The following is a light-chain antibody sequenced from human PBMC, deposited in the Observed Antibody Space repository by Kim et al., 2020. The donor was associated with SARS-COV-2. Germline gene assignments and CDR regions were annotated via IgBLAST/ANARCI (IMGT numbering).Light chain of an antibody. Sequence: SYELTQPPSVSVAPGKTASINCGGNNVGSKTVHWYQQKLGQAPVLVIYYSTDRPSGIPERVSGSNAGNTATLTISRVEAGDEADYFCQVWVTNSNHPVFG. J-gene: IGLJ2*01. CDR1: NVGSKT. CDR3: QVWVTNSNHPV. V-gene: IGLV3-21*01. CDR2: YST.